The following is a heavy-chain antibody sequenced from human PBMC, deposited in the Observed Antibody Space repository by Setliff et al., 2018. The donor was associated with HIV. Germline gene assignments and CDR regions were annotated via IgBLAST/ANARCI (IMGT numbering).Heavy chain of an antibody. D-gene: IGHD6-13*01. CDR3: ARHRDPPGTSWIYYYYYMDL. J-gene: IGHJ6*03. CDR1: GDSISSDNYS. CDR2: ISYTGNT. Sequence: SETLSLTCIVSGDSISSDNYSWDWIRQPPGKGLEWIGSISYTGNTYYNPSLTSRVNISVDTSNNEFSLHLTSVTAADTGVYYCARHRDPPGTSWIYYYYYMDLWGEGTTVTVSS. V-gene: IGHV4-39*01.